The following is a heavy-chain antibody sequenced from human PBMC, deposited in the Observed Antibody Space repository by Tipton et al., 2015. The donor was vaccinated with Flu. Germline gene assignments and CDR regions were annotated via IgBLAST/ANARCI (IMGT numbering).Heavy chain of an antibody. CDR3: ARGRYYYDSSGVDAFDI. D-gene: IGHD3-22*01. J-gene: IGHJ3*02. CDR2: IYHSGST. Sequence: TLSLTCTVSGYSISSGYYWGWIRQPPGKGLEWIGSIYHSGSTYYNPSLKGRVTISVDTSKNQFSLKLSSVTAADTAVYYCARGRYYYDSSGVDAFDIWGQGTMVTVSS. V-gene: IGHV4-38-2*02. CDR1: GYSISSGYY.